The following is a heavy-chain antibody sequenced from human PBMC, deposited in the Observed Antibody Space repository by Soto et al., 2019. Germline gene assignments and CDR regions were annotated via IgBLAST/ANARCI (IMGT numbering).Heavy chain of an antibody. CDR3: AKRPASIITVDY. Sequence: GGALRRSCAASGFTFSNYAMSWVRQAPGNGLECVSTISCNVVSTXXADSVKGXXTISRDKSKKXRFLQXSSLRDYDSDXYYCAKRPASIITVDYWVQGTPVTVSS. CDR1: GFTFSNYA. V-gene: IGHV3-23*01. CDR2: ISCNVVST. D-gene: IGHD2-2*01. J-gene: IGHJ4*02.